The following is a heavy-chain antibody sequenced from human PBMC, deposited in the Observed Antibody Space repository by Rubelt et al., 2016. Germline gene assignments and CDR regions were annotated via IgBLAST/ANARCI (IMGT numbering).Heavy chain of an antibody. Sequence: QVQLAQSGAEVKKPGASVKVSCKASGYTFTGYYMHWVRQAPGQGLEWMGWINPNSGGKNYAQKFQGRVTMARDTSVSTAYMELSRLTSADTAVYYCARGNSGYDYGLDYWGQGTLVTVSS. CDR2: INPNSGGK. J-gene: IGHJ4*02. V-gene: IGHV1-2*02. CDR3: ARGNSGYDYGLDY. D-gene: IGHD5-12*01. CDR1: GYTFTGYY.